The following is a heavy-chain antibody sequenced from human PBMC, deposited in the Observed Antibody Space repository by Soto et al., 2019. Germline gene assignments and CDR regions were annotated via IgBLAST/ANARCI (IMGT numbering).Heavy chain of an antibody. CDR1: GGSISSSSYY. J-gene: IGHJ4*02. CDR2: IYYSGST. V-gene: IGHV4-39*01. Sequence: QLQLQESGPGLVKPSETLSLTCTVSGGSISSSSYYWGWIRQPPGKGLEWIGSIYYSGSTYYNPSLKSRVTISVDTSKNQFSLKLSSVTAADTAVYYCARLQEGPAVLFDYWGQGTLVTVSS. CDR3: ARLQEGPAVLFDY. D-gene: IGHD2-2*01.